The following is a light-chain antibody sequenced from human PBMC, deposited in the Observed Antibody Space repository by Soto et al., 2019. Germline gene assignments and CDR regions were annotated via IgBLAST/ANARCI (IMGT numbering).Light chain of an antibody. CDR3: QQYIRWPLT. CDR2: GAS. CDR1: QRVGSNY. V-gene: IGKV3-20*01. Sequence: DIVLTQTPGTLSLSPGDRATLSCRASQRVGSNYLAWYQQKSGQPPRLLIHGASSRATGVPDRFSGSGSGTDFSLTISRLETQDSAMYYCQQYIRWPLTFGGGTKVDIK. J-gene: IGKJ4*01.